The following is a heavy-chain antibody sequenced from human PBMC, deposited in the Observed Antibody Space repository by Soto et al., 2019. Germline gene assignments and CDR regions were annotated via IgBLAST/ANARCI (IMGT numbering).Heavy chain of an antibody. CDR3: TRDSEITVSTWSFGGF. V-gene: IGHV1-69*08. J-gene: IGHJ4*02. Sequence: QVQLVQSGAEVKKPGSSVKVSCKASVGTFSPYTINWVRQAPGQGLEWMGRIIPFHGVTNYAQKLQARDTITADKSTSTAYMELSGLRLEDTAMYYCTRDSEITVSTWSFGGFWGRGTLVTVSS. D-gene: IGHD3-10*01. CDR1: VGTFSPYT. CDR2: IIPFHGVT.